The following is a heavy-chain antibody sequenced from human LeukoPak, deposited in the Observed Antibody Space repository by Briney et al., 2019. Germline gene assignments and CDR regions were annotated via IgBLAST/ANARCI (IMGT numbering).Heavy chain of an antibody. CDR3: ARGSYPYAPTFDF. J-gene: IGHJ4*02. Sequence: SETLSLTCVVSGGSITSDGYSWHWIRQPPGKGLEWIGYIYHNGNTNYNLSLKNRVTISVDRSRNQLSLKLSSVTAADTAVYYCARGSYPYAPTFDFWGQGTLVTVSS. CDR2: IYHNGNT. D-gene: IGHD3-16*01. CDR1: GGSITSDGYS. V-gene: IGHV4-30-2*01.